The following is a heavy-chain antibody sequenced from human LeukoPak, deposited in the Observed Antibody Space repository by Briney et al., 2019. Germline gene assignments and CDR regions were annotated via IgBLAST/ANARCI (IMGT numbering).Heavy chain of an antibody. CDR3: AREQTRGGDLDY. CDR1: GFTFSSYW. J-gene: IGHJ4*02. Sequence: WGSLRLSCAASGFTFSSYWMSWVRQAPGKGLEWVANIKQDGSEKYYVDSVKGRFTISRDNDRNSLYLHMFSLRVEDTAVYYCAREQTRGGDLDYWGQGAQITVSS. CDR2: IKQDGSEK. D-gene: IGHD2-21*02. V-gene: IGHV3-7*01.